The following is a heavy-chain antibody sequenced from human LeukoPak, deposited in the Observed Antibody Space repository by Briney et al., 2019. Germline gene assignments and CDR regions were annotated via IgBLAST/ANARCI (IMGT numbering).Heavy chain of an antibody. V-gene: IGHV3-74*01. CDR1: GFTFSRYW. J-gene: IGHJ4*02. CDR2: INSDGSST. Sequence: PGGSLRLSCAASGFTFSRYWMNWVRQAPGKGMGCVSHINSDGSSTSYADSVKGRFTISRDNAKNTLYLQMSGLRAEDTAVYYCGRPHSSGWWYFDYWGQGTLVTVSS. CDR3: GRPHSSGWWYFDY. D-gene: IGHD6-19*01.